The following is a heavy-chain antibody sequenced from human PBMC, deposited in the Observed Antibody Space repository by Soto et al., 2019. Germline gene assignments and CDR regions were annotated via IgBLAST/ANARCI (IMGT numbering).Heavy chain of an antibody. CDR2: IIPIFGTA. J-gene: IGHJ5*02. Sequence: QVQLVQSGAEVKKPGSSVKVSCKASGGTFSSYAISWVRQAPGQGLEWMGGIIPIFGTANYAQKFQGRVTITADESTSTAYMELSSLRSEDTAVYYCARARGSYSRGWSKRGNWFDPWGQGTLVTVSS. V-gene: IGHV1-69*01. D-gene: IGHD6-19*01. CDR3: ARARGSYSRGWSKRGNWFDP. CDR1: GGTFSSYA.